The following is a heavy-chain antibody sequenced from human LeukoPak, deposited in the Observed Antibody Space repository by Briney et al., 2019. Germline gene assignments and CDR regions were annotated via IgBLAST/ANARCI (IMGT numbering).Heavy chain of an antibody. CDR3: ARGGGAYRFDP. D-gene: IGHD2-21*01. V-gene: IGHV3-74*01. J-gene: IGHJ5*02. Sequence: GGSLRLSCAASGFTFSGYWMHWVRQTPGKGLVWVSHITNDGSSTGYADSVKGRFTISRDNAKDTLYLQMNSLRVEDTAVYYCARGGGAYRFDPWGQGTLVTVSS. CDR1: GFTFSGYW. CDR2: ITNDGSST.